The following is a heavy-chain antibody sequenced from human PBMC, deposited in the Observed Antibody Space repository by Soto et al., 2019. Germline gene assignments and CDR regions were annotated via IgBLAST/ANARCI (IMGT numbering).Heavy chain of an antibody. J-gene: IGHJ1*01. Sequence: QVQLVQSGAEVKKPGSSVKVSCKASGGTFSSYTISWVRQAPGQGLEWMGRIIPILGIANYAQKFQGRVTITADKSTSTAYMELGSLRSDDTAVYYCANSSGTTRVYFQHWGQGTLVTVSS. CDR1: GGTFSSYT. CDR2: IIPILGIA. D-gene: IGHD4-17*01. V-gene: IGHV1-69*02. CDR3: ANSSGTTRVYFQH.